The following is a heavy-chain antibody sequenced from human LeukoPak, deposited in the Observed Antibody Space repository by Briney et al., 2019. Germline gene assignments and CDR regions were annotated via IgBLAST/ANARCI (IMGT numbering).Heavy chain of an antibody. V-gene: IGHV3-53*01. D-gene: IGHD2-2*01. J-gene: IGHJ4*02. Sequence: GGPLRLSCAASGFSVSNNYMSWVRQAPGKGLEWVSVMYSGGSTYYADSVKGRFTISRDNSKNALYLQMNDLRAEDTAVYYCARDRRYCSTSSSCYELYFDYWGQGTLVTVFS. CDR3: ARDRRYCSTSSSCYELYFDY. CDR2: MYSGGST. CDR1: GFSVSNNY.